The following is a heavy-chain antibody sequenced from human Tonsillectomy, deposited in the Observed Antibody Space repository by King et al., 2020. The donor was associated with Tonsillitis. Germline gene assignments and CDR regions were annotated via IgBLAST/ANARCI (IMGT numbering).Heavy chain of an antibody. Sequence: VQLVESGGGLVQPGRSLRLSCTASGFTLGDYAMRWFRQAPGKGLEWVGFIRGKTYGATTEYAASVKGRFIISRDDSKSIAYLQMNSLKTEDTALYFCTRDKIAARYFDYWGQGTLVIVSS. J-gene: IGHJ4*02. D-gene: IGHD6-6*01. V-gene: IGHV3-49*03. CDR3: TRDKIAARYFDY. CDR2: IRGKTYGATT. CDR1: GFTLGDYA.